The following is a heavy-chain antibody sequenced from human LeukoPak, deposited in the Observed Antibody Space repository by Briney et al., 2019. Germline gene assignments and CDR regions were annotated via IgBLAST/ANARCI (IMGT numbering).Heavy chain of an antibody. J-gene: IGHJ4*02. V-gene: IGHV4-59*01. CDR2: IYYSGGA. CDR3: ARDRVNYGGHGIDY. Sequence: SETLSLTCTVSDGSISSYYWSWIRQPPGKGLEGIGYIYYSGGATYNPSLKSRVTISVDTSKNQFSLKLSSVTAADTAVYYCARDRVNYGGHGIDYWGQGTLVTVSS. CDR1: DGSISSYY. D-gene: IGHD4-23*01.